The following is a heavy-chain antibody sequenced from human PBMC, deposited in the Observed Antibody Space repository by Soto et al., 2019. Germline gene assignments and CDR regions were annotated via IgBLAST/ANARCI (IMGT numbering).Heavy chain of an antibody. Sequence: SVKVSCKASGGTFSSYRFTWVRQARGQGLEWLGGIVPIYRTADYAQKFQGRVTITADESTRTVYLELSSLKSQDTALYYCARDSGAKLSSSWGQGTLVTVSS. V-gene: IGHV1-69*13. CDR3: ARDSGAKLSSS. D-gene: IGHD6-13*01. CDR1: GGTFSSYR. CDR2: IVPIYRTA. J-gene: IGHJ4*02.